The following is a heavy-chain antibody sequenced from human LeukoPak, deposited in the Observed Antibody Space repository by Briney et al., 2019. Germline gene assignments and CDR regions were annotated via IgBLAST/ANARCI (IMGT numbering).Heavy chain of an antibody. D-gene: IGHD3-22*01. CDR3: ARETGGGYYINWFDP. J-gene: IGHJ5*02. CDR1: GGSISSSN. V-gene: IGHV3-21*01. Sequence: PSETLSLTCAVSGGSISSSNWWSWVRQAPGKGLEWVSSISSSSSYIYYADSVKGRFTISRDNAKNSLYLQMNSLRAEDTAVYYCARETGGGYYINWFDPWGQGTLVTVSS. CDR2: ISSSSSYI.